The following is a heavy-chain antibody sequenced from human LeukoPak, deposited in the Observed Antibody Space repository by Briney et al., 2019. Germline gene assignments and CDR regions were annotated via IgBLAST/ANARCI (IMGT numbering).Heavy chain of an antibody. V-gene: IGHV3-23*01. CDR2: ISGSGGST. CDR1: GYTFSSYA. J-gene: IGHJ4*02. CDR3: AKGGYYDSSRFDY. Sequence: PGGSLRLSCAASGYTFSSYAMSWVRQAPGKGREWVSAISGSGGSTYYADSVKGRFTISRDNSKNTLYLQMNSLRAEDTAVYYCAKGGYYDSSRFDYWGQGTLVTVSS. D-gene: IGHD3-22*01.